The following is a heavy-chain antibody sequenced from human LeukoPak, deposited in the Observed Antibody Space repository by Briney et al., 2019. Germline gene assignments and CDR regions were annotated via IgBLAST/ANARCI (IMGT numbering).Heavy chain of an antibody. CDR1: GGSISSNNW. CDR3: ARNKWRAYSSSSGSWFDP. D-gene: IGHD6-6*01. Sequence: PSETLSLTCAVSGGSISSNNWWGWVRQPPGKGLEWIGEINHSGSTNYNPSLKSRVTISVDTSKNQFSLKLSSVTAADTAVYYCARNKWRAYSSSSGSWFDPWGQGTLVTVSS. J-gene: IGHJ5*02. V-gene: IGHV4-4*02. CDR2: INHSGST.